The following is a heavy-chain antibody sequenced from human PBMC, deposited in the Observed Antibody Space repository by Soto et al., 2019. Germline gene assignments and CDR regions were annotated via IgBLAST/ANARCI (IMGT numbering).Heavy chain of an antibody. D-gene: IGHD5-12*01. J-gene: IGHJ4*02. V-gene: IGHV1-69*04. CDR2: IIPILGIA. CDR1: GVTFSSYP. Sequence: QVQLVQSGAEVKKPGSSVKVSCKASGVTFSSYPSSWVRQAPGQGLEWMGRIIPILGIANNAQKFQGRVTSTADKSTSTAYMELSSLRSEDTAVYYCAREASGYDTYYFDYWGQGTLVTVSS. CDR3: AREASGYDTYYFDY.